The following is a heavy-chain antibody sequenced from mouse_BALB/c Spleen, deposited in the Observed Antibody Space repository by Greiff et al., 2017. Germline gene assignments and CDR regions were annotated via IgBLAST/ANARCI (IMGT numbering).Heavy chain of an antibody. CDR2: ISYSGST. V-gene: IGHV3-2*02. D-gene: IGHD2-1*01. Sequence: EVKVEESGPGLVKPSQSLSLTCTVTGYSITSDYAWNWIRQFPGNKLEWMGYISYSGSTSYNPSLKSRISITRDTSKNQFFLQLNSVTTEDTATYYCAREGNYVFDYWGQGTTLTVSS. J-gene: IGHJ2*01. CDR3: AREGNYVFDY. CDR1: GYSITSDYA.